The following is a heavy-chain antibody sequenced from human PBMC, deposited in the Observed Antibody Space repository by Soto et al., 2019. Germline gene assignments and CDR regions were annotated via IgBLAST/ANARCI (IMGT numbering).Heavy chain of an antibody. CDR1: GDSSSGGDYF. D-gene: IGHD2-2*01. Sequence: LSLTCAVSGDSSSGGDYFWSWIRQPPGKGLEWLGYISYSGSTYYNPSLKSRVTISRDTSRNQFSLRLHSVTAADTAVYYCARGVIVVQPTAMSWLDPWGPGTLVTVSS. V-gene: IGHV4-30-4*01. CDR3: ARGVIVVQPTAMSWLDP. CDR2: ISYSGST. J-gene: IGHJ5*02.